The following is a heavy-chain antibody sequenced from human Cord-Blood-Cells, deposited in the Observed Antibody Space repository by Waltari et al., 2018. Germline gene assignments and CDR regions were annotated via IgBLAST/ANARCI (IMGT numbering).Heavy chain of an antibody. CDR3: ARSYYGSGSYRTHAFDI. CDR1: GGSISSSNW. Sequence: QVQLQESGPGLVKPSGTLSLTCAVSGGSISSSNWWSWVRQPPGKGLEWIGENYHSGRTNQNPTLKSRVTISVDKSKNQFSLKLSSVTAADTAVYYCARSYYGSGSYRTHAFDIWGQGTMVTVSS. V-gene: IGHV4-4*02. CDR2: NYHSGRT. D-gene: IGHD3-10*01. J-gene: IGHJ3*02.